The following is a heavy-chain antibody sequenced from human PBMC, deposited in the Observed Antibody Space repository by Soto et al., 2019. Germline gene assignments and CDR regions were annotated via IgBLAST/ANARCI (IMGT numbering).Heavy chain of an antibody. J-gene: IGHJ6*02. Sequence: PGESLKISCKGSGFSLTNYWIGWVRQMPGKGLERMGLIYPGDSDTRYSRSFQGQVTISADKSINTAYLQWSSLKASDTAMYYCARRGQTTDYYYYGMDVWGQGTTVTVSS. CDR1: GFSLTNYW. V-gene: IGHV5-51*01. CDR2: IYPGDSDT. CDR3: ARRGQTTDYYYYGMDV.